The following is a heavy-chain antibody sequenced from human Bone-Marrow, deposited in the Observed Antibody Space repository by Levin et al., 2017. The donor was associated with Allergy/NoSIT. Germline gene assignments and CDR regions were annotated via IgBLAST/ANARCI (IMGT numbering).Heavy chain of an antibody. J-gene: IGHJ4*02. D-gene: IGHD3-16*01. CDR2: MNPASGKK. V-gene: IGHV1-8*01. CDR1: GYTFTSYD. CDR3: ATGVYYDYVGLRAFGY. Sequence: PGESLKISCKASGYTFTSYDVNWVRQAPGQRPEWMGGMNPASGKKEYAEKFHGRVTLTGDTSISTAYMEMTSLTSSDSAIYYCATGVYYDYVGLRAFGYWGQGTLVTV.